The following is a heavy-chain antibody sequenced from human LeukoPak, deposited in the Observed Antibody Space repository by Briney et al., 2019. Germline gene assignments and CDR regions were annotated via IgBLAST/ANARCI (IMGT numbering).Heavy chain of an antibody. D-gene: IGHD1-26*01. J-gene: IGHJ6*02. CDR1: DGSLNSYY. Sequence: PXETLSLTCSVSDGSLNSYYWNWVRRPPGKGLEWIGYTYYNGNTNYSPSLKSRVTMSVDTSKNLFSLKVSSVTAADTAVYYCARGRSNYYGMDVWGQGTTVTVSS. V-gene: IGHV4-59*01. CDR2: TYYNGNT. CDR3: ARGRSNYYGMDV.